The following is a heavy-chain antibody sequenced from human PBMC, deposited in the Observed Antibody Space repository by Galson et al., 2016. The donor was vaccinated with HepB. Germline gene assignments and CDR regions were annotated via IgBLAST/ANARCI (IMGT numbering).Heavy chain of an antibody. D-gene: IGHD6-13*01. CDR3: AVRYSSIWYFQH. CDR2: ITIDGSTT. V-gene: IGHV3-74*01. J-gene: IGHJ1*01. CDR1: GFTFSNYW. Sequence: SLRLSCAASGFTFSNYWMHRVRQAPGKGLVWVSHITIDGSTTTYADSVKGRFTISRDNAKNTLYLQMNSLGAEDTAIYYCAVRYSSIWYFQHWGRGTLVSVSS.